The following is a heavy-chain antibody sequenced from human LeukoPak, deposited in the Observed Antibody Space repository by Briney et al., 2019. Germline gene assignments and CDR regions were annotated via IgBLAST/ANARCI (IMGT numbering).Heavy chain of an antibody. J-gene: IGHJ3*02. CDR2: IYYSGST. Sequence: PSETLSLTCTVSGGSISSSSYYWGWIRQPPGKGLEWIGSIYYSGSTYYNPSLKSRVTISVDTSKNQFSLKLSSVTAADTAVYYCAGTRDVLLWLGEFLPYFDIWGQGTMVTVSS. CDR1: GGSISSSSYY. V-gene: IGHV4-39*01. CDR3: AGTRDVLLWLGEFLPYFDI. D-gene: IGHD3-10*01.